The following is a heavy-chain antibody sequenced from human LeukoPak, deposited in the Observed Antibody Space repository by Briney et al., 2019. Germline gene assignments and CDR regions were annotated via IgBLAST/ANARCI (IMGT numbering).Heavy chain of an antibody. CDR2: INPSGGST. D-gene: IGHD3-10*01. V-gene: IGHV1-46*01. CDR1: GYTFTSYY. CDR3: ARDGTGYYGSGSYYSDRIGYYYYYYMDV. J-gene: IGHJ6*03. Sequence: ASVKVSCKASGYTFTSYYMHWVRQAPGQGLEWMGIINPSGGSTNYAQKFQGRVTITADESMSTAYMELSSLRSEDTAVYYCARDGTGYYGSGSYYSDRIGYYYYYYMDVWGKGTTVTISS.